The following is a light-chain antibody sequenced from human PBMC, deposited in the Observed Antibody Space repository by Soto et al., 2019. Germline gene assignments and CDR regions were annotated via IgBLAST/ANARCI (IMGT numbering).Light chain of an antibody. CDR2: DAS. J-gene: IGKJ4*01. V-gene: IGKV3-11*01. CDR1: QSVSSY. CDR3: QHRSNWLT. Sequence: EIVLTQSPATLSVSPGERATLSCRASQSVSSYLAWYQQKPGQVPRLLIYDASNPATGIPARFGGSGSGTDFTLTISSLEPEDFAVYYCQHRSNWLTFGGGTKVEI.